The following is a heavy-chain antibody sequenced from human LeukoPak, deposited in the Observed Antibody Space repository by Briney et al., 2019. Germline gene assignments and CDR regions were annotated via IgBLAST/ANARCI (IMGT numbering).Heavy chain of an antibody. CDR3: ARHYYDFWSGYLDWFDP. V-gene: IGHV4-39*01. J-gene: IGHJ5*02. CDR1: GGSISSSSYY. Sequence: SETPSLTCTVSGGSISSSSYYWGWIRQPPGKGLEWIGSIYYSGSTYYNPSLKSRVTISVDTSKNQFSLKLSSVTAADTAVYYCARHYYDFWSGYLDWFDPWGQGTLVTVSS. D-gene: IGHD3-3*01. CDR2: IYYSGST.